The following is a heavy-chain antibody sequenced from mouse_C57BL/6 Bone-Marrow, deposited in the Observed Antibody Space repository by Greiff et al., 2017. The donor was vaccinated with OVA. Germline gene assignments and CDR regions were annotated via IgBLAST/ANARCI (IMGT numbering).Heavy chain of an antibody. CDR1: GYTFTDYN. V-gene: IGHV1-22*01. CDR2: INPNNGGT. Sequence: LMESGPELVKPGASVKMSCKASGYTFTDYNMHWVKQSHGKSLEWIGYINPNNGGTSYNQKFKGKATLTVNKSSSTAYMELRSLTSEDSAVDYCARGVITTFAYWGQGTLVTVSA. D-gene: IGHD1-1*01. CDR3: ARGVITTFAY. J-gene: IGHJ3*01.